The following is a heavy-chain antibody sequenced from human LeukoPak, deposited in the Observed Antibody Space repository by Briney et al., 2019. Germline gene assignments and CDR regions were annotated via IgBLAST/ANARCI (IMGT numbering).Heavy chain of an antibody. J-gene: IGHJ4*02. D-gene: IGHD3-22*01. CDR3: AKRGVVIRVILVGFHKEAYYFDS. CDR2: ISGSGGRT. CDR1: GITLSNYG. Sequence: GGSLRLSCAVSGITLSNYGMTWVRQAPGKRLEWVAGISGSGGRTTYADSVKGRFTISRDNPKNTLYLQMNSLRAEDTAVYFCAKRGVVIRVILVGFHKEAYYFDSWGQGALVTVSS. V-gene: IGHV3-23*01.